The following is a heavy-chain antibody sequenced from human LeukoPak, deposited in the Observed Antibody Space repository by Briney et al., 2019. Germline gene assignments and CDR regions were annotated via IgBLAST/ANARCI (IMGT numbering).Heavy chain of an antibody. CDR1: GFTYRTYW. CDR2: VSGSGGST. J-gene: IGHJ4*02. V-gene: IGHV3-23*01. CDR3: ASGHNLSNFDY. Sequence: GGSLRLSCAASGFTYRTYWLAWVRQAPGKGLEWVSAVSGSGGSTYYADSVKGRFTISRDNSKNTLYLQMNSLRAEDTAVYYCASGHNLSNFDYWGQGTLVTVSS. D-gene: IGHD2/OR15-2a*01.